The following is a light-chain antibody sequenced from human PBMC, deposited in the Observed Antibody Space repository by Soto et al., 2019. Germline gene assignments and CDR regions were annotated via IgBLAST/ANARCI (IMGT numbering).Light chain of an antibody. CDR2: ASS. CDR3: QQYGISPKT. Sequence: EIVLTQSACTLSLSPGERATLSCRASQSVSSSYLAWYQQKTGQAPRLFIYASSIRATGIPDRFSGSGYGTDFNLTISRLEPEDSAVYFCQQYGISPKTFGQGTKVDIK. CDR1: QSVSSSY. J-gene: IGKJ1*01. V-gene: IGKV3-20*01.